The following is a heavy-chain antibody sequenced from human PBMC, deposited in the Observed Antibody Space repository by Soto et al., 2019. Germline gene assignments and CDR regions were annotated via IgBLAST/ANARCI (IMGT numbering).Heavy chain of an antibody. CDR2: ISGSGGTT. V-gene: IGHV3-23*01. J-gene: IGHJ4*02. Sequence: GGSLRLSCEVSGFTFSIYAWTWFRQSPGEGLEWVSSISGSGGTTYYADSVKGRFTISRDNSQNTLYLQMHSLRAEDTAVYYCAKDLLMITFGGVIANFDYWGQGALVTVSS. CDR1: GFTFSIYA. D-gene: IGHD3-16*02. CDR3: AKDLLMITFGGVIANFDY.